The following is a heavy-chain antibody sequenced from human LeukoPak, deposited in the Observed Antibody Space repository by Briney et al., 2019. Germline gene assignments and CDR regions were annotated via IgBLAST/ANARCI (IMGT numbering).Heavy chain of an antibody. Sequence: GGSLRLSCAASGFTFNTHWMSWARQAPGKGLEWVANIKTDGSEKYYSDSVEGRFTISRDNANSLLYLQMNSLRVEDTAVYYCARDLNGSGRSFDSWGQGTLVTVSS. D-gene: IGHD3-10*01. CDR2: IKTDGSEK. CDR1: GFTFNTHW. V-gene: IGHV3-7*01. J-gene: IGHJ4*02. CDR3: ARDLNGSGRSFDS.